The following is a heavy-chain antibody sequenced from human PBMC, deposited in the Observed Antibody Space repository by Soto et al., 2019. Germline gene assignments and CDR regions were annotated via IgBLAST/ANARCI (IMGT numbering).Heavy chain of an antibody. CDR3: ARSGVVVNAFDI. V-gene: IGHV1-69*12. CDR2: IVPISGTT. Sequence: QVQLVQSGAEVKKPGSSVKVSCKVSGGTFNYYAINWVRQAPGQGLEWMGGIVPISGTTNYAQKFQGRVTITADESTSTAYMELSSLRSEDTAVYYCARSGVVVNAFDIWGQGTLATVSS. CDR1: GGTFNYYA. D-gene: IGHD2-21*01. J-gene: IGHJ3*02.